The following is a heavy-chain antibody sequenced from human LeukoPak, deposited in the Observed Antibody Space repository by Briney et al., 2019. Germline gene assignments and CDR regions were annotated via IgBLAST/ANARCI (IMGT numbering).Heavy chain of an antibody. Sequence: ASVKVSCKASGYTFTSYGITWVRQAPGQGLQWMGWISGYNGNTNYAPKLQDRVTMTTDTSTNTAYMELRSLRSDDTAVYYCARVGDPHSAYNMFIYYYYYMDVWGKGTTVTVSS. CDR1: GYTFTSYG. V-gene: IGHV1-18*01. CDR3: ARVGDPHSAYNMFIYYYYYMDV. J-gene: IGHJ6*03. D-gene: IGHD5-12*01. CDR2: ISGYNGNT.